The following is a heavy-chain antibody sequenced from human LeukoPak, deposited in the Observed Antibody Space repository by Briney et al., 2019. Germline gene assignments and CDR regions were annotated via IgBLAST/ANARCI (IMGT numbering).Heavy chain of an antibody. V-gene: IGHV4-4*09. CDR2: IYTSGST. Sequence: PSEPLTLTCTVSGGSFSSYYWSWIRQPRGKGLEWIGYIYTSGSTNYNPSLKSRVTISVDTSKNQFSLKLSSVTAADTAVYYCARHDRITGQDPWGQGTLVTVSS. J-gene: IGHJ5*02. D-gene: IGHD1-14*01. CDR3: ARHDRITGQDP. CDR1: GGSFSSYY.